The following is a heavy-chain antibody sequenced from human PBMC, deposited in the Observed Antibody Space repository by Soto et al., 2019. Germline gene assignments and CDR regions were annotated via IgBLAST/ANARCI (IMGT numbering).Heavy chain of an antibody. Sequence: QVQLVQSGAEVKKPGASVKVSCKASGYTFTSYGIRWVRQATGQGLEWMGWISSYNDNTNYAQNLQGRVTMATDTSSSRAYSELKSLISDDTAVYYCARAICGGDCYPPFDFCGQGTLVTVSS. CDR1: GYTFTSYG. CDR3: ARAICGGDCYPPFDF. CDR2: ISSYNDNT. V-gene: IGHV1-18*04. D-gene: IGHD2-21*02. J-gene: IGHJ4*02.